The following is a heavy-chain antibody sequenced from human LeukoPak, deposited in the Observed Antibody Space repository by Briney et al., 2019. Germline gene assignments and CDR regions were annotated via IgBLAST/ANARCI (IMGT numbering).Heavy chain of an antibody. Sequence: PGGSLRLSCAASGFTFSSYGMHWVRQAPGKGLVWVSRINSDGSSTSYADSVKGRFTISRDNAKNTLYLQMNSLRAEDTAVYYCAREGSYYYYDSSGYYSGLFDYWGQGTLVTVSS. CDR3: AREGSYYYYDSSGYYSGLFDY. D-gene: IGHD3-22*01. V-gene: IGHV3-74*01. J-gene: IGHJ4*02. CDR2: INSDGSST. CDR1: GFTFSSYG.